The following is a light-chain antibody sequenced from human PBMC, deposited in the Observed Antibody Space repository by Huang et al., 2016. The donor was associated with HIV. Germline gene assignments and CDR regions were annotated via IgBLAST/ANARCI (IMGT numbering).Light chain of an antibody. CDR3: QQYQDWPPEALT. V-gene: IGKV3-15*01. CDR1: QSISNN. Sequence: EIVMTQSPVTLSVSPGERATLSCRASQSISNNLAWYQQKPGLAPRLLVYSASTRVTGSPARFSGSGCGTEFTLAISSLQSEDFAIYYCQQYQDWPPEALTFGGGTKVE. CDR2: SAS. J-gene: IGKJ4*01.